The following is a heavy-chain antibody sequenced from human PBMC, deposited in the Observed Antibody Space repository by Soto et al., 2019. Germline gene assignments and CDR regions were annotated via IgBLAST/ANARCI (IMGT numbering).Heavy chain of an antibody. CDR2: IYHTGGT. V-gene: IGHV3-66*01. Sequence: GGSLRLSCAVSGFIVSSDYISWVRQAPGKGLEWVSVIYHTGGTFYADSVKGRFTISRDNSKNTVYLQMNSLRAEDTAMYYCAKATWDYWGQGTLVTVSS. J-gene: IGHJ4*02. CDR1: GFIVSSDY. CDR3: AKATWDY.